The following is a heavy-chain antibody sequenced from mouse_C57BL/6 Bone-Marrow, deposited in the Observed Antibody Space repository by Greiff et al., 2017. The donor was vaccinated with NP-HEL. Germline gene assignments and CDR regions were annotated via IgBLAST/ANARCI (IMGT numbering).Heavy chain of an antibody. J-gene: IGHJ1*03. CDR1: GYAFSSYW. CDR3: ARGGNYPHWYFDV. V-gene: IGHV1-80*01. CDR2: IYPGDGDT. D-gene: IGHD2-1*01. Sequence: VQLQQSGAELVKPGASVKISCKASGYAFSSYWMNWVKQRPGKGLEWIGQIYPGDGDTNYNGKFKGKATLTADKSSSTAYMQLSSLTSEDSAVYFCARGGNYPHWYFDVWGTGITVTVSS.